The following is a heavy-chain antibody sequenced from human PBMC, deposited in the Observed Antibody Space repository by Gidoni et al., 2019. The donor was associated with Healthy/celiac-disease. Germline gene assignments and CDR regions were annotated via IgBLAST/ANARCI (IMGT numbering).Heavy chain of an antibody. CDR1: GGSFSGYY. CDR3: ASCSSTSCTYFDY. CDR2: IKHSGST. Sequence: QVQLQQWGAGLLKPSDTLSLTCAVYGGSFSGYYWSWIRQPPGKGLEWIEEIKHSGSTNYNPSLKSRVTISVDTSKNQFSLKLSSVTAADTAVYYCASCSSTSCTYFDYWGQGTLVTVSS. D-gene: IGHD2-2*01. V-gene: IGHV4-34*01. J-gene: IGHJ4*02.